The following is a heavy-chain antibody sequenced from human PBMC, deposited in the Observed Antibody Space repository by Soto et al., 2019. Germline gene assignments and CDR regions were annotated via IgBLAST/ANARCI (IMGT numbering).Heavy chain of an antibody. J-gene: IGHJ4*02. D-gene: IGHD3-22*01. CDR3: ASLVLPWRYYDSSGYYHFDY. Sequence: GGSLRLSCAASGFTFSSYAMHWVRQAPGKGLEWVAVISYDGSNKYYADSVKGRFTISRDNSKNTLYLQMNSLRAEDTAVYYCASLVLPWRYYDSSGYYHFDYWGQGTLVTVSS. CDR1: GFTFSSYA. V-gene: IGHV3-30-3*01. CDR2: ISYDGSNK.